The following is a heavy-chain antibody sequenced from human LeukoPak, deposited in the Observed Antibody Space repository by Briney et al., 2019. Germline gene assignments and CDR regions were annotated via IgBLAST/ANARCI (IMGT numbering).Heavy chain of an antibody. D-gene: IGHD2-2*01. J-gene: IGHJ3*02. Sequence: SETLSLTCTVSGGSVSSGSYYWSWIRQPPGKGLEWIGYIYYSGSTNYNPSLKSRVTISVDTSKNQFSLKLSSVTAADTAVYYCARDVSSFDAFDIWGQGTMATVSS. CDR2: IYYSGST. CDR1: GGSVSSGSYY. CDR3: ARDVSSFDAFDI. V-gene: IGHV4-61*01.